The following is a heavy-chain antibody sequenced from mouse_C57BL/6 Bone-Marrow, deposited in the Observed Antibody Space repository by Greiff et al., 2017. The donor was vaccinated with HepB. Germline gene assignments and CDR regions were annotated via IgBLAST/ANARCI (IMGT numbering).Heavy chain of an antibody. CDR1: GFTFSDYY. Sequence: EVMLVESGGGLVQPGGSLKLSCAASGFTFSDYYMYWVRQTPEKRLEWVAYISNGGGSTYYPDTVKGRFTISRDNAKNTLYLQMSRLKSEDTAMYYCARPYGSSSAWFAYWGQGTLVTVSA. V-gene: IGHV5-12*01. D-gene: IGHD1-1*01. CDR2: ISNGGGST. J-gene: IGHJ3*01. CDR3: ARPYGSSSAWFAY.